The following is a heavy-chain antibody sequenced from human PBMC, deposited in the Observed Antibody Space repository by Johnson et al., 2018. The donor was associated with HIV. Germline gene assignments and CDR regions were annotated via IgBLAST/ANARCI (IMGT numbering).Heavy chain of an antibody. J-gene: IGHJ3*02. Sequence: QVQLVESGGGVVQPGRSLRLSCAASGFTFSSYAMHWVRQAPGKGLEGVSVISYDGSNNYYADSVKGRFTISRDNSKNTLYLQMNGLRAEDTAVYYCAREGPGAYYDSSGDAFDIWGQGTMVTVSS. CDR2: ISYDGSNN. V-gene: IGHV3-30-3*01. CDR3: AREGPGAYYDSSGDAFDI. D-gene: IGHD3-22*01. CDR1: GFTFSSYA.